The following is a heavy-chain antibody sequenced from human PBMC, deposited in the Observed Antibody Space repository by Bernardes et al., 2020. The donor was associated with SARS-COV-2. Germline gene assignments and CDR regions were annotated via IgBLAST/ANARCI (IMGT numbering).Heavy chain of an antibody. D-gene: IGHD3-16*02. CDR1: GFTFNTYS. Sequence: GGSLRLSCAASGFTFNTYSMNWVRQAPGKGLEWVSSISAAGSYIYYAESMKGRFTISRDNAKKSLFLDMNSLRAEDTAVYFCASTHDGDYDYIWGNFRPPDYWGPGTLVTVSS. J-gene: IGHJ4*02. CDR3: ASTHDGDYDYIWGNFRPPDY. CDR2: ISAAGSYI. V-gene: IGHV3-21*01.